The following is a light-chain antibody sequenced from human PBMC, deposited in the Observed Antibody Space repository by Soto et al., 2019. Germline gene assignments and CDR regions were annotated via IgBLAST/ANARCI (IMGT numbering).Light chain of an antibody. J-gene: IGKJ1*01. V-gene: IGKV3D-15*01. Sequence: ERVMTQSPATLSVSPGERATLSCRASQSVSSNLAWYQQKPGQAPRLLIYGASTRATGIPARFSGSGSGTEFTLTISSLQSEDFAVYYCQQYNESPTFGQGTKVEVK. CDR2: GAS. CDR1: QSVSSN. CDR3: QQYNESPT.